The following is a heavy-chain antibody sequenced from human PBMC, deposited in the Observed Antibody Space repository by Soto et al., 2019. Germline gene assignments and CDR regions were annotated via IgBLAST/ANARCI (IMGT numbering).Heavy chain of an antibody. V-gene: IGHV3-21*01. J-gene: IGHJ6*02. CDR2: ISSSSSYI. D-gene: IGHD5-12*01. Sequence: GGSLRLSCAASGFTFSSYSMNWVRQAPGKGLEWVSSISSSSSYIYYADSVKGRFTISRDNAKNSLYLQMNSLRAEDTAVYYCARNEEMATITGYYYYGMDVWGQWTTVTVSS. CDR1: GFTFSSYS. CDR3: ARNEEMATITGYYYYGMDV.